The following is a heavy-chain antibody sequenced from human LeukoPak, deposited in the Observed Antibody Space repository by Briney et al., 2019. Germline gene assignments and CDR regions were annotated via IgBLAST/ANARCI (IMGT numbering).Heavy chain of an antibody. V-gene: IGHV3-7*01. J-gene: IGHJ4*02. CDR2: IKQDGSQ. Sequence: GGSLRLSCAASGFAFSRHWMGWVRQAPGKGLEWVANIKQDGSQYYVDSVKGRFFISRDNAKNSVSLQMNSLRVEDTAVYYCARGPDFGDRCDYFDYCGQGTLVTVS. D-gene: IGHD4-17*01. CDR3: ARGPDFGDRCDYFDY. CDR1: GFAFSRHW.